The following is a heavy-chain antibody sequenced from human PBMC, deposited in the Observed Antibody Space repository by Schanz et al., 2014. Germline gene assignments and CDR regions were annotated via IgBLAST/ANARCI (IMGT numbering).Heavy chain of an antibody. D-gene: IGHD2-2*01. Sequence: EVQLLESGGGLVQPGGSLRLSCAASGFTFSTYCMHWVRQAPGKGLVWVSHIDSDGTTTTYADSVKGRFTISRDNAKNLLYQQMNGLRAEDTAVYFCARDVSSLIQGDVWGKGTTVTVSS. V-gene: IGHV3-74*01. CDR1: GFTFSTYC. CDR3: ARDVSSLIQGDV. CDR2: IDSDGTTT. J-gene: IGHJ6*04.